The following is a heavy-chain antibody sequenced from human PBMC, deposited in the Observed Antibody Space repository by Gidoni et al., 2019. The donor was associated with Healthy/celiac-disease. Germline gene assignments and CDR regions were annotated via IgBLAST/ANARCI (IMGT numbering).Heavy chain of an antibody. V-gene: IGHV4-59*08. D-gene: IGHD6-13*01. CDR3: ARSRLIYSSSPFDY. Sequence: QVQLQESGPGLVKPSEPLSLTCPVSGGSISSYYWSWIRQPPGKGLEWIGYIYYSGSTNYNPSLKSRVTISVDTSKNQFSLKLSSVTAADTAVYYCARSRLIYSSSPFDYWGQGTLVTVSS. J-gene: IGHJ4*02. CDR2: IYYSGST. CDR1: GGSISSYY.